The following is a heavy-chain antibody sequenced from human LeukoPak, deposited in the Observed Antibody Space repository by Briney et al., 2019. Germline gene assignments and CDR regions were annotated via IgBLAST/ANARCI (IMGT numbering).Heavy chain of an antibody. CDR1: GGSFSGYY. CDR2: ISHVGST. Sequence: SETLSVTCAVYGGSFSGYYCSWIRQPPGKGLGWIGEISHVGSTNYNPSLKSRATIPLDTSKNQFSLKLSSVTAADTAVYYCARRGWEVGATLYYYYYMDVWAKGTTVIVSS. J-gene: IGHJ6*03. CDR3: ARRGWEVGATLYYYYYMDV. D-gene: IGHD1-26*01. V-gene: IGHV4-34*01.